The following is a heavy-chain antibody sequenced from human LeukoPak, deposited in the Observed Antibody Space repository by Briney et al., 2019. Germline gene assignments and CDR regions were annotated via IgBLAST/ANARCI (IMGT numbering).Heavy chain of an antibody. J-gene: IGHJ5*02. Sequence: QPGGSLRLSCAVSGFTLSNYYMNWVRQDPGKGLEWVANIKQDGSEIFYVDSVKGRFTISRDNSKNTLYLQMNSLRAEDTAVYYCAKDRFMSTLFGYSSSRTQSNWFDPWGQGTLVTVSS. D-gene: IGHD6-13*01. CDR2: IKQDGSEI. CDR1: GFTLSNYY. V-gene: IGHV3-7*03. CDR3: AKDRFMSTLFGYSSSRTQSNWFDP.